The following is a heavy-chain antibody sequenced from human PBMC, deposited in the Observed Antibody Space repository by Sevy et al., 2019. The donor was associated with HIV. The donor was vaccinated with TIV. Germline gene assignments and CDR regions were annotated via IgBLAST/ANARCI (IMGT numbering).Heavy chain of an antibody. CDR1: GFTFSSYT. CDR2: ISFSSNYM. J-gene: IGHJ4*02. D-gene: IGHD1-1*01. Sequence: GGSLRLSCAAAGFTFSSYTMSWVRQAPGKGLEWVASISFSSNYMYYTDSLKGRFTISRDNAKNSLYLQMNSLRAEDTAVYYCAREDSKNWRYFDYWGQGTLVTVSS. CDR3: AREDSKNWRYFDY. V-gene: IGHV3-21*01.